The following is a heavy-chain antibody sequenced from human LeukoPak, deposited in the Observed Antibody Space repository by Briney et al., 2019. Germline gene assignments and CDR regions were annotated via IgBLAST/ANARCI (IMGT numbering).Heavy chain of an antibody. CDR2: IYYTGTT. V-gene: IGHV4-30-4*01. CDR1: GGSISSGDYY. Sequence: SQTLSLTCTVSGGSISSGDYYWSWIRQPPGTGLEWIGYIYYTGTTNHNPSLKSRVTISVDTSKNQFSLKVNSVTAADTSVYYCASKSTDHGELRFDYWGQGTLVTVSS. J-gene: IGHJ4*02. CDR3: ASKSTDHGELRFDY. D-gene: IGHD4-17*01.